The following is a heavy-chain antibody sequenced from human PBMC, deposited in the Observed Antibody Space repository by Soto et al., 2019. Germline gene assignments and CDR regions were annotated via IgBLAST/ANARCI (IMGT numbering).Heavy chain of an antibody. CDR1: GGSSSGYY. V-gene: IGHV4-34*01. J-gene: IGHJ6*02. Sequence: QVQLQQWGAGLLKPSETLSLTCAVYGGSSSGYYWSWIRQPPGKGLEWIGEINHSGSTNYNPSLKSRVTISVDTSKNQFSLKLSSVTAADTAVYYCARGRGRYYGMDVWGQGTTVTVSS. CDR2: INHSGST. CDR3: ARGRGRYYGMDV. D-gene: IGHD5-12*01.